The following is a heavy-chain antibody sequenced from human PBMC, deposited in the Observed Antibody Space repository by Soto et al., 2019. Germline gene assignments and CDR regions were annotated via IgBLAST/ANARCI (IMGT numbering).Heavy chain of an antibody. Sequence: QVQLVQSGAEVKKPGASVKVSCNASGFAFSEYGFSWVRQAPGQGLEWMAWVSVYNGDINYAQRFQGRVTMTTDTSTDTVYMELRSLRSDDTAVYYWTRYPYVKDAFDLWGQGTMVRVSS. V-gene: IGHV1-18*01. J-gene: IGHJ3*01. D-gene: IGHD1-1*01. CDR2: VSVYNGDI. CDR1: GFAFSEYG. CDR3: TRYPYVKDAFDL.